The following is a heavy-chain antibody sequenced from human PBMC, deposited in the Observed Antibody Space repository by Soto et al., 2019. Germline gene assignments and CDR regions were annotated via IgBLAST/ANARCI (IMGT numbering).Heavy chain of an antibody. Sequence: GASVKVSCKASGGTFSSYAISWVRQAPGQGLEWMGGIIPIFGTANYAQKFQGRVTITADESTSTAYMELSSLRSADTAVYYCASLGYSSSWPPGGWFDPWGQGTLVTVSS. V-gene: IGHV1-69*13. CDR3: ASLGYSSSWPPGGWFDP. J-gene: IGHJ5*02. CDR2: IIPIFGTA. D-gene: IGHD6-13*01. CDR1: GGTFSSYA.